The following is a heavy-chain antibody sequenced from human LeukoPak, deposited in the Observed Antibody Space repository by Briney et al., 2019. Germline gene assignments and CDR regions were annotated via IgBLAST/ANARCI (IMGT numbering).Heavy chain of an antibody. CDR1: GGSISSYY. CDR2: INHSGST. J-gene: IGHJ4*02. Sequence: KPSETLSLTCTVSGGSISSYYWSWIRQPPGKGLEWIGEINHSGSTNYNPSLKSRVTISVDTSKNQFSLKLSSVTAADTAVYYCARGRGIAARPWIDYWGQGTLVTVSS. CDR3: ARGRGIAARPWIDY. D-gene: IGHD6-6*01. V-gene: IGHV4-34*01.